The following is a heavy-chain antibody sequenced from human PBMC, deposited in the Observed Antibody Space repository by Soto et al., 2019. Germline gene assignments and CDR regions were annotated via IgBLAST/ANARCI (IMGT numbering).Heavy chain of an antibody. CDR2: IYYSGST. D-gene: IGHD3-10*01. CDR1: GGSISSGDYY. J-gene: IGHJ4*02. Sequence: QVQLQESGPGLVKPSQTLSLTCTVSGGSISSGDYYWSWIRQPPGKGLEWIGYIYYSGSTYYNPSLKRRVTISVDTSKNQFSLKLSSVTAADTAVYYCARGTRGYYYGSGSYPFDYWGQGTLVTVSS. CDR3: ARGTRGYYYGSGSYPFDY. V-gene: IGHV4-30-4*01.